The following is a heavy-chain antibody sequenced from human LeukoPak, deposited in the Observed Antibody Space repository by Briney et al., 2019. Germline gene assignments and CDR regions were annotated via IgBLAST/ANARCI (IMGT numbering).Heavy chain of an antibody. CDR2: IYYSGST. CDR1: GGSISSYY. D-gene: IGHD1-26*01. Sequence: SETLSLTCTVSGGSISSYYWSWIRQPPGKGLEGIGYIYYSGSTNYNPSLKSRVTISVDTSKNQFSLKLSSVTAADTAVYYCARGGKWELPLDYWGQGTLVTVSS. V-gene: IGHV4-59*01. CDR3: ARGGKWELPLDY. J-gene: IGHJ4*02.